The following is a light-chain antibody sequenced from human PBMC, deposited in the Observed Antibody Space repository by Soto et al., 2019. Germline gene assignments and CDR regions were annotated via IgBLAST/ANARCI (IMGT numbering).Light chain of an antibody. J-gene: IGKJ1*01. CDR1: QSVSSN. Sequence: EIVMTQSPAPLSVSPGERATLSCRASQSVSSNLAWYQQKPGQAPRLLIYGASTRATGIPARFSGSGSGTEFTLTISSLQSEDFAVYYCQQYNNWCTFGQGTKVEIK. CDR3: QQYNNWCT. CDR2: GAS. V-gene: IGKV3-15*01.